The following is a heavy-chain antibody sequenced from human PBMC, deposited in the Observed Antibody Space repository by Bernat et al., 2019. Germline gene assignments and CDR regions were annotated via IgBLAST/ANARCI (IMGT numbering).Heavy chain of an antibody. Sequence: VQLLESGGGVVQPGRSLRLSCAASGFTFSSYGLHWVRQAPGKGLEWVAVISYDGGNKYYADSVKGRFTISRDNSKNTLYLQMNSLRAEDTAVYYCAKDLGFVVVTAGPDYWGQGTPVTVSS. D-gene: IGHD2-21*02. CDR2: ISYDGGNK. CDR3: AKDLGFVVVTAGPDY. V-gene: IGHV3-30*18. CDR1: GFTFSSYG. J-gene: IGHJ4*02.